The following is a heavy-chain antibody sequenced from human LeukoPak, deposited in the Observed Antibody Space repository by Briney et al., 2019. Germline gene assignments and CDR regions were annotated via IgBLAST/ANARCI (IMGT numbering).Heavy chain of an antibody. CDR3: ARGGGYEGLVHY. CDR2: IKQDGSEK. D-gene: IGHD5-12*01. V-gene: IGHV3-7*01. CDR1: GFTFSTYA. Sequence: GWSLRLSCAASGFTFSTYAMSWVRQAPGKGLEWVANIKQDGSEKYYVDSVKGRFTISRDKAKNSLYLQMNSLRAEDTAVYYCARGGGYEGLVHYWGQGTLVTVSS. J-gene: IGHJ4*02.